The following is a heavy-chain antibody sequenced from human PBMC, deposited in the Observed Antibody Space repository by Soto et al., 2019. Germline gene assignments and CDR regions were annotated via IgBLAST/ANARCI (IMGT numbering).Heavy chain of an antibody. D-gene: IGHD3-3*01. CDR1: GGSISSGGYY. CDR2: IYYSGST. CDR3: AVYDFWKNWFDP. V-gene: IGHV4-31*03. Sequence: QVQLQESGPGLVKPSQTLSLTCTVSGGSISSGGYYWSWIRQHPGKGLEWIGYIYYSGSTYYNPSLKSRVTISVDTSKNQYALKLSAVTAADTAVYCCAVYDFWKNWFDPWGQGSLVTVSS. J-gene: IGHJ5*02.